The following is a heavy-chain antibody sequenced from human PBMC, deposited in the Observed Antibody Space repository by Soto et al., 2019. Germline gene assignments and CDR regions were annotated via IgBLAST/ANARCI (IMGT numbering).Heavy chain of an antibody. CDR2: ISGSGGST. CDR1: GFTFSSYG. J-gene: IGHJ4*02. CDR3: AKGSGYYDFWSYDY. V-gene: IGHV3-23*01. D-gene: IGHD3-3*01. Sequence: PGGSLRLSCAASGFTFSSYGMHWVRQAPGKGLEWVSAISGSGGSTYYADSVKGRFTISRDNSKNTLYLQMNSLRAEDTAVYYCAKGSGYYDFWSYDYWGQGTLVTVSS.